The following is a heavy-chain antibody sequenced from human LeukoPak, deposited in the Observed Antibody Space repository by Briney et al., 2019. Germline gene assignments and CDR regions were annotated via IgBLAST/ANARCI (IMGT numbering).Heavy chain of an antibody. CDR3: ARDRGRGIAVAGTMEFDY. D-gene: IGHD6-19*01. J-gene: IGHJ4*02. V-gene: IGHV3-30*04. CDR2: ISYDGSNK. CDR1: GFTFSSYA. Sequence: GGSLRLSCAASGFTFSSYAMHWVRQAPGKGLEWVAVISYDGSNKYYADSVKGRFTISGDNSKNTLYLKMNSLRAEDTAVYYCARDRGRGIAVAGTMEFDYWGQGTLVTVSS.